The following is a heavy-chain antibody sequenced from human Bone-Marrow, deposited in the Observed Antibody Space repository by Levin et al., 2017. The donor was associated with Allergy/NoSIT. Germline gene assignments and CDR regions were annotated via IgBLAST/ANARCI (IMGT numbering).Heavy chain of an antibody. CDR3: AKDPSLYGDAFYFDY. J-gene: IGHJ4*02. Sequence: GGSLRLSCAASGFTFSSYGIHWVRQAPGKGLEWVAVISYEGRIKYYADSVKGRFTISRDNSKNTLYLQMNSLRAEDTAVYYCAKDPSLYGDAFYFDYWGQGTLVAVSS. V-gene: IGHV3-30*18. CDR1: GFTFSSYG. D-gene: IGHD4-17*01. CDR2: ISYEGRIK.